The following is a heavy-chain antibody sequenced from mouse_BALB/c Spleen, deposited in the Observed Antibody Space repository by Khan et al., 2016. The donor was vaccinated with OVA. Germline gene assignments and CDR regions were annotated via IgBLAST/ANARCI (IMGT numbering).Heavy chain of an antibody. D-gene: IGHD2-1*01. CDR3: SRSNGNYWFAY. Sequence: QIQLVQSGPELKKPGETVKISCKASGYTLTDYGMNWVKQAPGKGLKWMGWINTYTGEETYADDFKGRFAISLETSASTAYLQINTLKTEDTAKYFCSRSNGNYWFAYWGQGTLVTVSA. CDR2: INTYTGEE. J-gene: IGHJ3*01. CDR1: GYTLTDYG. V-gene: IGHV9-3-1*01.